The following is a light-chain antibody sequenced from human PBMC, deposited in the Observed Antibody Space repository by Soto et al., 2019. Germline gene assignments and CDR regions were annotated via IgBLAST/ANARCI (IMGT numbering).Light chain of an antibody. CDR2: KAS. CDR1: QTITTW. J-gene: IGKJ1*01. CDR3: QHYNSYSEA. Sequence: DIRVTQSPPTLSASVGDRVTITCRASQTITTWMAWYQQKPGKAPKLLTYKASTLKSGVPSRFSGSGSGTEFTLTISSLQPDDFATYYCQHYNSYSEAFGQGTKVDIK. V-gene: IGKV1-5*03.